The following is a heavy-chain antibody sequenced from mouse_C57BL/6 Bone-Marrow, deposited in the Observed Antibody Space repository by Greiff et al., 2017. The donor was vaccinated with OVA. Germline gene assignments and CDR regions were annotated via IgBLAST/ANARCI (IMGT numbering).Heavy chain of an antibody. CDR2: ISYDGSN. D-gene: IGHD2-3*01. CDR1: GYSITSGYY. J-gene: IGHJ4*01. CDR3: ARDDGRGMDY. Sequence: ESGPGLVKPSQSLSLTCSVTGYSITSGYYWNWIRQFPGNKLEWMGYISYDGSNNYNPSLKNRISITRDTSKNQFFLKLNSVTTEDTATYYCARDDGRGMDYWGQGTSVTVSS. V-gene: IGHV3-6*01.